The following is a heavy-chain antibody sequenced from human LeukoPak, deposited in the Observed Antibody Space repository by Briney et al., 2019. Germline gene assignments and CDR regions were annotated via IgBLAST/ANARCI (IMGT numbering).Heavy chain of an antibody. CDR1: GGSISSSSYY. J-gene: IGHJ4*02. CDR2: IYYSGST. Sequence: KPSETLSLTCTVSGGSISSSSYYWGWIRQPPGKGLEWIGSIYYSGSTYYNPSLKSRVSISVDTSKNQFSLKLSSVTAADTAVYYCARRGDWQSVITYYFDYWGQGTLVTVSS. V-gene: IGHV4-39*01. CDR3: ARRGDWQSVITYYFDY. D-gene: IGHD2-21*02.